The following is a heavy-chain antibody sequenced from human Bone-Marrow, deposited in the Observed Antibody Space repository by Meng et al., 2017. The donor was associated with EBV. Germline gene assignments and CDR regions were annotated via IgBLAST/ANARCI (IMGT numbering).Heavy chain of an antibody. Sequence: SRPGRVKPSEPLSPTCTLSVASVGRCTIHWSWIPQPPGKKLEWIGYIYDGGTPIYNPSLTSRVTILVDAPKNQFSLKLSSVTTADTAVYYCAKSRSSTPGVVDYWGQGTLVTVSS. CDR2: IYDGGTP. V-gene: IGHV4-61*01. CDR3: AKSRSSTPGVVDY. CDR1: VASVGRCTIH. J-gene: IGHJ4*02. D-gene: IGHD3-10*01.